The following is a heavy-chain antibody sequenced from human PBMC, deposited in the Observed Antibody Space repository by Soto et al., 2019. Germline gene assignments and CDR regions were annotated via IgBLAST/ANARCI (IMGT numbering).Heavy chain of an antibody. CDR1: GFTFSSYA. V-gene: IGHV3-23*01. CDR3: AKMYYDIIGAFDI. Sequence: EVQLLESWGGLVQPGGSLRLSCAASGFTFSSYAMSWVPQAPGKGLEWVSAVSGSGGSTYYADSGKGRLTISRDNSKNTLYLQMNSLRAEDTAVYYCAKMYYDIIGAFDIWGQGTMVTVSS. D-gene: IGHD3-9*01. CDR2: VSGSGGST. J-gene: IGHJ3*02.